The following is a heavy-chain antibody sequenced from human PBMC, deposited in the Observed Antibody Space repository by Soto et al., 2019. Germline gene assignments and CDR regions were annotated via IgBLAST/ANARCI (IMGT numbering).Heavy chain of an antibody. CDR1: GFTFSSYA. J-gene: IGHJ6*02. D-gene: IGHD2-2*01. V-gene: IGHV3-30-3*01. Sequence: GGSLRLSCAASGFTFSSYAMHWVRQAPGKGLEWVAVISYDGSNKYYADSVKGRFTISRDNSKNTLYLQMNSLRAEDTAVYYCARDLVVVPAAITGYYYYYGMDVWGQGTTVTVSS. CDR3: ARDLVVVPAAITGYYYYYGMDV. CDR2: ISYDGSNK.